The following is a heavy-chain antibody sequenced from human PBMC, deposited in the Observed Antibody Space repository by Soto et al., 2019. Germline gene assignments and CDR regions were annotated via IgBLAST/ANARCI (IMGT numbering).Heavy chain of an antibody. CDR2: IYHSGST. Sequence: SEPLSLTCAVSGGSISSGGYSWSWIRQPPGNGLEWIGYIYHSGSTYYNPSLKSRVTISVDRSKNQFSLKLSSVTAADTAVYYCARAVKIFGVVSYGMDVWGQGTTVTVSS. CDR1: GGSISSGGYS. V-gene: IGHV4-30-2*01. J-gene: IGHJ6*02. CDR3: ARAVKIFGVVSYGMDV. D-gene: IGHD3-3*01.